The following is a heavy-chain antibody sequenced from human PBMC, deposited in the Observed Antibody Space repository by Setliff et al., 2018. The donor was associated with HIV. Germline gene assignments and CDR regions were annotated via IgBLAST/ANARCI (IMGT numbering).Heavy chain of an antibody. Sequence: KPSETLSLTCTVSGGSISSGSYYWSWIRQPAGKGLDWVGHIFTSGSTNYNPSLKSRVTISVDTSKNLFSLKLSSVTAADTGVYYCARMRLDGGYSYDYWGQETLVTVSS. CDR1: GGSISSGSYY. D-gene: IGHD5-12*01. V-gene: IGHV4-61*09. J-gene: IGHJ4*02. CDR2: IFTSGST. CDR3: ARMRLDGGYSYDY.